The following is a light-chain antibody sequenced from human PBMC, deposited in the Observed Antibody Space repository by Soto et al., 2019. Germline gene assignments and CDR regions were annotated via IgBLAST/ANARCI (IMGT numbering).Light chain of an antibody. CDR2: AAS. V-gene: IGKV1-39*01. Sequence: DIQITQSPFSLSASVGDRVTITCQASQDIMTYLNWYQLKPGKPPRLLIYAASSLQSGVPSRFSGSGSGTDFTLTISSLQPEDFATYSCQQSYNSPQTFGQGTKVDI. CDR3: QQSYNSPQT. CDR1: QDIMTY. J-gene: IGKJ1*01.